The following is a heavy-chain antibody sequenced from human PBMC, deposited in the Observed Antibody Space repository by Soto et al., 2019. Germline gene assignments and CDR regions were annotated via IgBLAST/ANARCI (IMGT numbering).Heavy chain of an antibody. D-gene: IGHD5-12*01. V-gene: IGHV1-46*01. Sequence: QVQLVQSGAEVKKPGASVKVSCKASGYTFTSYYMHWVRQAPGQGLEWMGIINPSGGSTSYARKFQGRVTMTRDTSTSTVYMELSSLRSEDTAVYYCARDGVVATISNWFDPWGQGTLVTVSS. CDR3: ARDGVVATISNWFDP. CDR1: GYTFTSYY. J-gene: IGHJ5*02. CDR2: INPSGGST.